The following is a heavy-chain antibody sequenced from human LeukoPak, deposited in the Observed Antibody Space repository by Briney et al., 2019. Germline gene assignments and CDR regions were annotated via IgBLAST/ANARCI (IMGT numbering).Heavy chain of an antibody. CDR2: INPNSGGT. V-gene: IGHV1-2*02. J-gene: IGHJ4*02. Sequence: ASVKVSCKASGYTFTGYYMHWVRQAPGQGLEWMGWINPNSGGTNYAQKFQGRVTMTRDTSISTAYMELSRLRSDDTAVYYCARDTVDTAMDPGYWGQGALVTVSS. D-gene: IGHD5-18*01. CDR3: ARDTVDTAMDPGY. CDR1: GYTFTGYY.